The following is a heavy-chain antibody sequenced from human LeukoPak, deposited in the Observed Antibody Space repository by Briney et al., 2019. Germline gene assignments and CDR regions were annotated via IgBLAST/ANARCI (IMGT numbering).Heavy chain of an antibody. CDR1: GGSISSSNYY. CDR3: ARGPPYSSGWYTSTSYYFDY. V-gene: IGHV4-39*07. D-gene: IGHD6-19*01. J-gene: IGHJ4*02. Sequence: SETLSLTCTVSGGSISSSNYYWGWIRQPPGKGLEWIGSISYSGSTNYNPSLKSRVTISVDTSKNQFSLKLSSVTAADTAVYYCARGPPYSSGWYTSTSYYFDYWGQGTLVTVSS. CDR2: ISYSGST.